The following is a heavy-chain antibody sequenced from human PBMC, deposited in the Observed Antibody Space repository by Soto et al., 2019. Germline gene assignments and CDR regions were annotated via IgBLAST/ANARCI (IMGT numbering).Heavy chain of an antibody. J-gene: IGHJ3*01. CDR2: ISSSGSTI. V-gene: IGHV3-48*03. D-gene: IGHD3-22*01. CDR1: GFSFSSYE. Sequence: PGGSLRLSCAVSGFSFSSYEMNWVRQAPGKGLEWVSYISSSGSTIQYADSVKGRFTISRDNSKNSLYLQMNSLRAEDTAVYYCARRGLAYDYESSDYYVSPDGFDLSGPGTLVTVSS. CDR3: ARRGLAYDYESSDYYVSPDGFDL.